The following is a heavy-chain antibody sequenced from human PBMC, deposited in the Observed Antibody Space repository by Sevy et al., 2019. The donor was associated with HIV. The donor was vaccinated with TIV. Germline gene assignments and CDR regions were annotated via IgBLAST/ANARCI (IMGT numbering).Heavy chain of an antibody. D-gene: IGHD2-2*02. J-gene: IGHJ4*02. Sequence: SETLSLTCSVSGDSINNYYWSWIRQPPGKGLEWIGYTSYSGTTNYSPSLKSRVDISLDTSMHHFSLKINSVTAAETAVYYCARLRWDVVDAPGATPGCYFDSWGQGILVTVSS. V-gene: IGHV4-59*12. CDR3: ARLRWDVVDAPGATPGCYFDS. CDR2: TSYSGTT. CDR1: GDSINNYY.